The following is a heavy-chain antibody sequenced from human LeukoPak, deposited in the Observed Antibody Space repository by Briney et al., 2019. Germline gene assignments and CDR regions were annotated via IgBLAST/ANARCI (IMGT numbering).Heavy chain of an antibody. J-gene: IGHJ4*02. Sequence: PGGSLRLSCAASGFTFSSYEMNWVRQPPGKGLEWIGSVFYSGSTYYNPSLKSRVTMSVDTSKDQFSLKLSSVIAADTAVYYCARLWSTDCSGGSCPHQPNYWGQGTLVTVSS. V-gene: IGHV4-39*01. CDR1: GFTFSSYE. CDR3: ARLWSTDCSGGSCPHQPNY. D-gene: IGHD2-15*01. CDR2: VFYSGST.